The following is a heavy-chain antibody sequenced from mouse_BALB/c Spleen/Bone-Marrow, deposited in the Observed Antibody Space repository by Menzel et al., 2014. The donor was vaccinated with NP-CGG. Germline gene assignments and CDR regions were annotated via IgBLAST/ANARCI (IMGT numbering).Heavy chain of an antibody. CDR2: IWAGGST. CDR1: GFSLTSYG. CDR3: ARPTPRYFAMDY. V-gene: IGHV2-9*02. J-gene: IGHJ4*01. Sequence: VQGVEPGPGLVAPSQSLSITCTVSGFSLTSYGVHWVRQPPGKGLEWLGVIWAGGSTNYNSALMSRLSISKDNSKSQVFLKMNSLQTDDTAMYYCARPTPRYFAMDYWGQGTSVTVSS. D-gene: IGHD6-1*01.